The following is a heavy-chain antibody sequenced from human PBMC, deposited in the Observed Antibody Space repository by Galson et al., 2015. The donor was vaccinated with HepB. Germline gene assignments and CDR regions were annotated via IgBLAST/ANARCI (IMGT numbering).Heavy chain of an antibody. J-gene: IGHJ4*02. Sequence: SLRLSCAASGFTFSSYALTWVRQAPGKGLEWVSTISSGGTTYYADPVKGRFTISRDNSKNTLFLEMKSLRAEDTAIYYCAKSKAGATRELPLFDYWGQGALVIVSS. CDR3: AKSKAGATRELPLFDY. CDR2: ISSGGTT. V-gene: IGHV3-23*01. CDR1: GFTFSSYA. D-gene: IGHD1-7*01.